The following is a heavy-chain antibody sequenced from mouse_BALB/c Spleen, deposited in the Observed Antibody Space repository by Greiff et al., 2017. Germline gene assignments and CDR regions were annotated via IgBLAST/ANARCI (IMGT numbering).Heavy chain of an antibody. CDR2: ISSGGSYT. CDR3: ARQGGLGQVDY. D-gene: IGHD4-1*01. CDR1: GFTFSSYG. Sequence: EVKLVESGGDLVKPGGSLKLSCAASGFTFSSYGMSWVRQTPDKRLEWVATISSGGSYTYYPDSVKGRFTMSRDNSKNTLYLQMSSLKSEDTAMYYCARQGGLGQVDYWGQGTTLTVSS. J-gene: IGHJ2*01. V-gene: IGHV5-6*01.